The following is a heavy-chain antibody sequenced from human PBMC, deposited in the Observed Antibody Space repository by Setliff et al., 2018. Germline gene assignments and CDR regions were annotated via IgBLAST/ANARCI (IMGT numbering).Heavy chain of an antibody. Sequence: GGSLRLSCEASGFTFSGYSMNWVRQAPGKGLEWVSFIYSSGSTYHAESVKGRFTISRDNSKNTLYLQMNSLRVEDTAVYYCASGGGSSGYAFNIWGQGTMVTVSS. D-gene: IGHD1-26*01. V-gene: IGHV3-53*01. J-gene: IGHJ3*02. CDR1: GFTFSGYS. CDR2: IYSSGST. CDR3: ASGGGSSGYAFNI.